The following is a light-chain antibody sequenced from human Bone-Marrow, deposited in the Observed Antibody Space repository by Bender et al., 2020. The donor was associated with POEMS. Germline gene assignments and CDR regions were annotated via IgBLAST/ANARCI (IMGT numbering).Light chain of an antibody. CDR3: QSWGSNTAV. Sequence: QSAMTQPASVSGSPGQSITISCPGTNNDVGDYNYVSWYQQVAGKVPKLIIYGVTNRPSGVSSRFSCSTSGNTASLTISGTQTMDEADYYCQSWGSNTAVFGGGTKLTVL. V-gene: IGLV2-14*03. CDR1: NNDVGDYNY. J-gene: IGLJ2*01. CDR2: GVT.